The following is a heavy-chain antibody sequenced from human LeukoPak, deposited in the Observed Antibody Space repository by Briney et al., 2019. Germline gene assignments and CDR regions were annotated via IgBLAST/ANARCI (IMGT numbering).Heavy chain of an antibody. CDR1: GSSFTSYW. CDR3: ASPVGDILTGEPNYYGMDV. Sequence: GASLLISCQGSGSSFTSYWISWVRQLPGKGLEWMGRIDPSDSYTNYSPSFQGHVTISADKSISTAYLQWSSLKASDTAMYYCASPVGDILTGEPNYYGMDVWGQGTTVTVSS. J-gene: IGHJ6*02. D-gene: IGHD3-9*01. V-gene: IGHV5-10-1*01. CDR2: IDPSDSYT.